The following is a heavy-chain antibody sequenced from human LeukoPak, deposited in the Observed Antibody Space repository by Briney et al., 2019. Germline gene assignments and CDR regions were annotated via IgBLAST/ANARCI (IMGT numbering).Heavy chain of an antibody. CDR1: GGSISSHY. Sequence: SETLSLTCTVSGGSISSHYWSWIRQPAGKGLEWIGRIYTSGSTNYNPSLKSRVTMSVDTSKNQFSLKLSSVTAADTAVYYCARVGYYYGSGLDYWGQGTLVTVSS. CDR2: IYTSGST. V-gene: IGHV4-4*07. J-gene: IGHJ4*02. CDR3: ARVGYYYGSGLDY. D-gene: IGHD3-10*01.